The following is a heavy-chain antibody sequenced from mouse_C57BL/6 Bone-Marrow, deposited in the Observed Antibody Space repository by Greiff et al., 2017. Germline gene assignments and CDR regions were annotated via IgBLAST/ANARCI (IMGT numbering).Heavy chain of an antibody. CDR1: GFTFSSYA. Sequence: EVHLVESGGGLVKPGGSLKLSCAASGFTFSSYAMSWVRQTPEKRLEWVATISDGGSYTYYPDNVKGRFTISRDNAKNNLYLQMSHLKSEDTAMYYCARDWLTPYWGQGTLVTVSA. V-gene: IGHV5-4*01. D-gene: IGHD1-2*01. CDR2: ISDGGSYT. CDR3: ARDWLTPY. J-gene: IGHJ3*01.